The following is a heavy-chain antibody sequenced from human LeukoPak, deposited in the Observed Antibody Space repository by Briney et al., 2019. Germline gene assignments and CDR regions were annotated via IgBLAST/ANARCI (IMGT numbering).Heavy chain of an antibody. V-gene: IGHV5-51*01. CDR3: ARQITMVRGVIAPADY. CDR1: GYSFTSYW. CDR2: IYPGDSDP. D-gene: IGHD3-10*01. Sequence: GESLKISCKGSGYSFTSYWIGWVRQMPGKGLEWMGIIYPGDSDPRYSPSFQGQVTISADKSISTAYLQWSSLKASDTAMYYCARQITMVRGVIAPADYWGQGTLVTVSS. J-gene: IGHJ4*02.